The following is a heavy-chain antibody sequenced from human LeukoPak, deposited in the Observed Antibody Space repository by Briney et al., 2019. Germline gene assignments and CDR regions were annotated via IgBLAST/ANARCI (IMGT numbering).Heavy chain of an antibody. CDR1: GASISSGSYC. V-gene: IGHV4-39*01. CDR3: ARHAPFEDGNKRGFEY. CDR2: ISHSGKT. D-gene: IGHD2/OR15-2a*01. Sequence: SETLSRTCPVSGASISSGSYCWGWVRQPPGKGLEWIASISHSGKTYYNASLKSRVTVSVDTSKNRFSLMLNSVSAADTAVYYCARHAPFEDGNKRGFEYWGQGTLVTVS. J-gene: IGHJ4*02.